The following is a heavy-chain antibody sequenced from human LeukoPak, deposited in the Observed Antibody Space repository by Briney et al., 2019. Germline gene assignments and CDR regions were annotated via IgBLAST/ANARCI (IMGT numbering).Heavy chain of an antibody. CDR3: AKGSLRDAFDI. D-gene: IGHD5/OR15-5a*01. J-gene: IGHJ3*02. Sequence: GGSLRLSCTTSGFTFSSYAMSWVRQAPGKGLEWVSAMSGSGGGTYYADSVKGRFTISRDNSKNTLYLQMNSLRAEDTAVYYCAKGSLRDAFDIWGQGTMVTVSS. CDR1: GFTFSSYA. CDR2: MSGSGGGT. V-gene: IGHV3-23*01.